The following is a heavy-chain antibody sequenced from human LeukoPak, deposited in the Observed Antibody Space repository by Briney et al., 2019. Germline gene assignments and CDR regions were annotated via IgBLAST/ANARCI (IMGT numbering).Heavy chain of an antibody. V-gene: IGHV1-18*01. J-gene: IGHJ4*02. CDR3: AREYCSRTSCYGVDY. D-gene: IGHD2-2*01. CDR2: ISTYNGNT. Sequence: ASVKVSCKASGGTFSSYGISWVRQAPGQGLEWMGWISTYNGNTKYEQKLQGRVTMTTDTSTSTTYMELRSLRSDDTAVYYCAREYCSRTSCYGVDYWGQGTLVTVSS. CDR1: GGTFSSYG.